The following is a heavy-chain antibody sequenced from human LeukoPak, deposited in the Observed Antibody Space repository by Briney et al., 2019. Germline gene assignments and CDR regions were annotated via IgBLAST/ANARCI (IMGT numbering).Heavy chain of an antibody. J-gene: IGHJ4*02. CDR2: IYYSGST. CDR1: GGSISSYY. CDR3: ARLRRREYYFDY. V-gene: IGHV4-59*01. D-gene: IGHD3-10*01. Sequence: SETLSLTCTVSGGSISSYYWSWTRQPPGKGLEWIGYIYYSGSTNYNPSLKSRVTISVDTSKNQFSLKLSSVTAADTAVYYCARLRRREYYFDYWGQGTLVTVSS.